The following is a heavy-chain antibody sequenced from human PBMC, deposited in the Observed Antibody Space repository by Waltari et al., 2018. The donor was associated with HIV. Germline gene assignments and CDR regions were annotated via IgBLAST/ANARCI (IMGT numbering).Heavy chain of an antibody. CDR1: GFRFLDYA. CDR2: VWYDGTNK. J-gene: IGHJ4*02. CDR3: ARDLQATVAVDYFDF. Sequence: QVQLVESGGGMVQPGGSLSLSCAAPGFRFLDYAMHWVRQAPGKGLEWVAVVWYDGTNKYYADAVKGRFLISRDNSKRTLYLQMNHLTAEDTAVYYCARDLQATVAVDYFDFWGQGTLVTVSS. V-gene: IGHV3-33*01.